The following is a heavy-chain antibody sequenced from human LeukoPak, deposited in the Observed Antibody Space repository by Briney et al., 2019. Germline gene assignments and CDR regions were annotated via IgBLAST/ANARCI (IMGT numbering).Heavy chain of an antibody. V-gene: IGHV1-2*02. CDR1: GYTFTGYY. CDR2: INPNSGVT. Sequence: ASVTVSCKASGYTFTGYYVCWVRQAPGQGLEWMGWINPNSGVTDSTEKFQERVTITRDTSIRTAYMELSSLSSDDTAVYYCARAYTTNALDIWGQGTMVTVSS. CDR3: ARAYTTNALDI. D-gene: IGHD4-17*01. J-gene: IGHJ3*02.